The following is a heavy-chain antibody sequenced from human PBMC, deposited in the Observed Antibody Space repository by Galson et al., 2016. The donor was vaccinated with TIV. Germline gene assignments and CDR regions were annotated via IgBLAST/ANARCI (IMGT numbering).Heavy chain of an antibody. CDR3: VKGAGRYSRSWYFDY. D-gene: IGHD1-26*01. J-gene: IGHJ4*02. Sequence: SVKVSCKASGYTFTDYYIHWVRQAPGHGLEWMGWINPNSGGTLFARKLQGWVTLTRDTSINTAYMELSSLTSDDTALYFCVKGAGRYSRSWYFDYWGQGTLVTVPS. CDR2: INPNSGGT. V-gene: IGHV1-2*04. CDR1: GYTFTDYY.